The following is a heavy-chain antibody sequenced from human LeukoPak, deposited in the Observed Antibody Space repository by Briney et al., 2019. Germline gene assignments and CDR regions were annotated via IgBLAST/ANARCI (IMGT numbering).Heavy chain of an antibody. Sequence: GGSLRLSCAASGFTVSGNYMSWVRQAPGKGLECVAVIYSGGDTYYADSVKGRFTISRDNSKNTLYLQMNSLRAEDTAVYYCAKRGYSYGYWYMDVWGKGTTVTVSS. CDR1: GFTVSGNY. D-gene: IGHD5-18*01. CDR2: IYSGGDT. CDR3: AKRGYSYGYWYMDV. V-gene: IGHV3-53*01. J-gene: IGHJ6*03.